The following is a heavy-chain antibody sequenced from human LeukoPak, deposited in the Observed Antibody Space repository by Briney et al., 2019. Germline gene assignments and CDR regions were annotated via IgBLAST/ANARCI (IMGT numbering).Heavy chain of an antibody. D-gene: IGHD3-10*01. Sequence: PGGSLRLSCVASGFTLSTYWMTWVRQAPGKGLEWVANIKPGGSGNYFVDSVRGRFTISRDNVKNSLYLQMNSLRAEDTAVYYCVRGSSGTVVRGVSWAWFDPWGQGTLVTVSS. V-gene: IGHV3-7*03. CDR3: VRGSSGTVVRGVSWAWFDP. J-gene: IGHJ5*02. CDR1: GFTLSTYW. CDR2: IKPGGSGN.